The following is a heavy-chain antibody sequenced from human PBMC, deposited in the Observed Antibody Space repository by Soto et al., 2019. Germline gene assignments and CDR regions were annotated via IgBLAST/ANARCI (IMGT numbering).Heavy chain of an antibody. V-gene: IGHV3-23*01. CDR2: ISGSGGST. J-gene: IGHJ6*03. CDR1: GFTFSSYA. Sequence: GGSLRLSCAASGFTFSSYAMSWVRQAPGKGLEWVSAISGSGGSTYYADSVKGRFTISRDNSKNTLYLQMNSLRAEDTAVYYCAKDGYGDFIFHYYYYMDVWGKGTTVTVSS. CDR3: AKDGYGDFIFHYYYYMDV. D-gene: IGHD4-17*01.